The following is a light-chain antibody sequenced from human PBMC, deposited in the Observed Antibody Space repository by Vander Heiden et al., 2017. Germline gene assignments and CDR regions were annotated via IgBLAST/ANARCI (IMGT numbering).Light chain of an antibody. CDR3: ATWDSSLGGMI. V-gene: IGLV1-51*01. CDR1: SSNIGKNF. Sequence: QSVLTQPLSVSAAPGQKVTISCSGSSSNIGKNFVSWYQQLPGTAPKLLIFDNYQRPSGIPDRFSGSKSGASATLDITGLQTGDVAEYYCATWDSSLGGMIFGGGTKLTVL. J-gene: IGLJ2*01. CDR2: DNY.